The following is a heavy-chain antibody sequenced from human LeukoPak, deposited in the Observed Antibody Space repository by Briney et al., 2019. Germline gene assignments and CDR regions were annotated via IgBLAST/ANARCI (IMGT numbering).Heavy chain of an antibody. Sequence: GGSLRLSCAASGFTFTDYYMSWVRQAPGKGLEWVSAISGSGDSTYSADSVKGRFTISKDNSKNTLYLQMNSLRAEDTAIYYCAKGGTAFGGSYYFDSWGQGTLVTVSS. CDR2: ISGSGDST. CDR1: GFTFTDYY. CDR3: AKGGTAFGGSYYFDS. V-gene: IGHV3-23*01. D-gene: IGHD2-21*02. J-gene: IGHJ4*02.